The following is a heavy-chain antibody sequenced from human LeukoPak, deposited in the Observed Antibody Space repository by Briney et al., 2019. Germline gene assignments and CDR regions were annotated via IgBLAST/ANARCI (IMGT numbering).Heavy chain of an antibody. CDR3: AKDHAFRRSYFDY. V-gene: IGHV3-30*04. Sequence: GGSLRLSCAASGFTFSSYAMHWVRQAPGKGLEWVAVISYDGSNKYYADSVKGRFTISRDNSKNTLYLQMNSLRAEDTAVYYCAKDHAFRRSYFDYWGQGTLVTVSS. CDR2: ISYDGSNK. CDR1: GFTFSSYA. J-gene: IGHJ4*02.